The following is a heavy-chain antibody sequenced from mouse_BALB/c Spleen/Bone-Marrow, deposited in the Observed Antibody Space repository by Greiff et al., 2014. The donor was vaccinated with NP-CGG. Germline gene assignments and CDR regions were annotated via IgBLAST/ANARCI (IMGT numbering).Heavy chain of an antibody. V-gene: IGHV14-3*02. CDR3: ARAIFDTYYGY. CDR1: GINIKDTY. J-gene: IGHJ2*01. Sequence: VQLQQSGAELVRPGASVKLSCTASGINIKDTYLHWVKQRPEQGLDWIGRIDPANGNTKYDPKFQGKATITADTSSSTAYLQLSSLTSGDTAVYYCARAIFDTYYGYWGQGTTLTVSS. D-gene: IGHD1-1*01. CDR2: IDPANGNT.